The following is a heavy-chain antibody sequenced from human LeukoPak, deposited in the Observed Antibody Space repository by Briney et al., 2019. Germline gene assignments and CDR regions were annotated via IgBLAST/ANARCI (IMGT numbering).Heavy chain of an antibody. CDR3: ARLTSGWYVIY. CDR1: GGSISNSGYY. Sequence: SEALSLTCTVSGGSISNSGYYWGWIRQPPGKGLEWIGSIYYTGNTYYNPSLNSRVTISVDTSKNQFSLKLSSVTDADTAIYYCARLTSGWYVIYWGQGTLVTVSS. D-gene: IGHD6-19*01. J-gene: IGHJ4*02. V-gene: IGHV4-39*01. CDR2: IYYTGNT.